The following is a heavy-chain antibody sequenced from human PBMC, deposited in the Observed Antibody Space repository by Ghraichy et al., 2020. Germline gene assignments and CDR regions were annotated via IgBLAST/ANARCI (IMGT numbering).Heavy chain of an antibody. Sequence: SETLSLTCSVSGGSVSGGYYYWVWVYQPPGKGLTWIGSIFHDSGRIHYNPSFRSLVTMSVDTSKNEFSLRMSSVTAAVTSLYYCTREDENGADNAFDIWGQGTFVTVSS. D-gene: IGHD2-15*01. CDR1: GGSVSGGYYY. CDR2: IFHDSGRI. J-gene: IGHJ3*02. CDR3: TREDENGADNAFDI. V-gene: IGHV4-39*07.